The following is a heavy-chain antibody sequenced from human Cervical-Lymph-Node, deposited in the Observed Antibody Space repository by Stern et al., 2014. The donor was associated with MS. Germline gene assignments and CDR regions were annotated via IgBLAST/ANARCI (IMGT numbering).Heavy chain of an antibody. Sequence: VQLLESGGSVVQPGRSLRLSCAGSGFTFSTYGMHWVRQAPGKGLEWVALISHDGSKKYYVDSVKGRFTISRDNSKNTMYVHMNSLRDEDTAVYYCAKDRGSGWSLDYWGQGTLVIVSS. CDR1: GFTFSTYG. CDR3: AKDRGSGWSLDY. D-gene: IGHD6-19*01. V-gene: IGHV3-30*18. J-gene: IGHJ4*02. CDR2: ISHDGSKK.